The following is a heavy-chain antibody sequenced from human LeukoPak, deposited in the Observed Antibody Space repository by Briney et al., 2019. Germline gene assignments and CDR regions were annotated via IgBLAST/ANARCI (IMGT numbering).Heavy chain of an antibody. V-gene: IGHV4-59*01. Sequence: PSETLSLTCTVSGGSISSYYWSWLWQPPGKGLEWIGYIYYSGSTNYNPSLKSRVTISVDTSKNQFSLKLSSVTAADTAVYYCASLDYGDYYFDYWGQGTLVTVSS. CDR2: IYYSGST. J-gene: IGHJ4*02. CDR3: ASLDYGDYYFDY. D-gene: IGHD4-17*01. CDR1: GGSISSYY.